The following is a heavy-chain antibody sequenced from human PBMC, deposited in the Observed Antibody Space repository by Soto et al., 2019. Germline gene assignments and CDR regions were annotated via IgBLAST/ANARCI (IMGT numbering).Heavy chain of an antibody. Sequence: GGSLRLSCAASGFTFSNAWMSWVRQAPGKGLEWVGRIKSKTDGGTTDYAAPVKGRFTISRDDSKNTLYLQMNSLKTEDTAVYYCTTGRYSGYDIFGYWGQGTLVTVSS. CDR3: TTGRYSGYDIFGY. CDR2: IKSKTDGGTT. J-gene: IGHJ4*02. V-gene: IGHV3-15*01. D-gene: IGHD5-12*01. CDR1: GFTFSNAW.